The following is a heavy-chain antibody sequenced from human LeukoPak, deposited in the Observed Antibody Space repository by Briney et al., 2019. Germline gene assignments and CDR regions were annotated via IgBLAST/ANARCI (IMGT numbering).Heavy chain of an antibody. Sequence: PSETLSLTCTVSGGSISSNNYYWGWIRQPPGKGLERIGSIFHSGSTYYNPSLKSRVTISVDTSKSQFSLKLGSVTAADTAVYYCARRPTDSSGWYAAPYYFDYWGQGTLVTVSS. CDR1: GGSISSNNYY. D-gene: IGHD6-19*01. V-gene: IGHV4-39*01. CDR3: ARRPTDSSGWYAAPYYFDY. J-gene: IGHJ4*02. CDR2: IFHSGST.